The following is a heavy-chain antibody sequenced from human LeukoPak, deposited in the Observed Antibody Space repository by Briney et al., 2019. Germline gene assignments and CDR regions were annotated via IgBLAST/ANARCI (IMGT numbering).Heavy chain of an antibody. CDR3: ARVTPDYDILTDYFIGAFDI. D-gene: IGHD3-9*01. J-gene: IGHJ3*02. V-gene: IGHV4-34*01. CDR1: GGSFSGYY. Sequence: PSETLSLTCAVFGGSFSGYYWNWIRQPPGKGLEWIGQINPSRNTNYNPSLKSRVTISVDTSKKQFSLNLSSVTAADTAVYYCARVTPDYDILTDYFIGAFDIWGQGTMVTVSS. CDR2: INPSRNT.